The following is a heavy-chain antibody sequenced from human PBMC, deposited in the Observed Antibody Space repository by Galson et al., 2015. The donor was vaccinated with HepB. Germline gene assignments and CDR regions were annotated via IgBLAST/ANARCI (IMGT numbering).Heavy chain of an antibody. V-gene: IGHV1-18*01. Sequence: SVKVSCKASGYTFTSYGISWVRQAPGQGLEWMGWISAYNGNTNYAQKLQGRVTMTTDTSTSTAYMELRSLRSDDTAVYYCARGGLTGYYFDYYYGMDVWGQGTTVTVSS. CDR2: ISAYNGNT. CDR3: ARGGLTGYYFDYYYGMDV. D-gene: IGHD3-9*01. CDR1: GYTFTSYG. J-gene: IGHJ6*02.